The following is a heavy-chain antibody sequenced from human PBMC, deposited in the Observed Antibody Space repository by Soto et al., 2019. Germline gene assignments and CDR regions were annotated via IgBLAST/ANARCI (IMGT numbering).Heavy chain of an antibody. CDR2: ISSSSSYI. Sequence: EVQLVESGGGLVKPGGSLRLSCAASGFTFSSYSMNWVRQAPGKGLEWVSSISSSSSYIYYADSVKGRFTISRDNAKNSLYLQMNSLRAEDTAVYYCARTPRGRGYDYWSGQNPMDVWGKGTTVTVSS. CDR3: ARTPRGRGYDYWSGQNPMDV. CDR1: GFTFSSYS. D-gene: IGHD3-3*01. J-gene: IGHJ6*03. V-gene: IGHV3-21*01.